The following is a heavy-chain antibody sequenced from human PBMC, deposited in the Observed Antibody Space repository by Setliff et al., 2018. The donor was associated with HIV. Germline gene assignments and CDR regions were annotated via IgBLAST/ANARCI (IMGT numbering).Heavy chain of an antibody. CDR3: ARDCSGGSCYSENGLDV. CDR1: GFRVTDTY. CDR2: IYKAGKT. V-gene: IGHV3-66*01. D-gene: IGHD2-15*01. J-gene: IGHJ6*02. Sequence: GGSLRLSCEASGFRVTDTYMAWVRQAPGKGLEWVTLIYKAGKTYYADSVEGRFTISRDNAKKSLYLQMNDLRAEDTAVYYCARDCSGGSCYSENGLDVWGQGTTVTVSS.